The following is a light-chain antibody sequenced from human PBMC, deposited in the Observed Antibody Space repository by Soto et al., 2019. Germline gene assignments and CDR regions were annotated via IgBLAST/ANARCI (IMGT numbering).Light chain of an antibody. J-gene: IGLJ1*01. Sequence: QSALTQPASVSGSPGQSITISCTGTSSDIGAYDYVSWYQQYPGKAPKLMIYLVSTRPSGVSDRFSGSKSGNTASLTISGLQTEDEADYYCSSYTGSSTLYVFGTGTKLTVL. CDR2: LVS. V-gene: IGLV2-14*01. CDR3: SSYTGSSTLYV. CDR1: SSDIGAYDY.